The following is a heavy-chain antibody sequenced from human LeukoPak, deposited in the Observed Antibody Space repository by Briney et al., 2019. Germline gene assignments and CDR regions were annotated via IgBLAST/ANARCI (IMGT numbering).Heavy chain of an antibody. V-gene: IGHV3-23*01. CDR3: AKGVSDCGGDCYSDY. CDR1: GITFSSYA. D-gene: IGHD2-21*02. CDR2: ISGSGGTT. J-gene: IGHJ4*02. Sequence: GGSLRLSCAASGITFSSYAMSWVRQAPGKGLEWVSTISGSGGTTYYADSVKGRFTISRDNSKNRLYLQMNSLRAEDTAVYYCAKGVSDCGGDCYSDYWGQGTLVTVSS.